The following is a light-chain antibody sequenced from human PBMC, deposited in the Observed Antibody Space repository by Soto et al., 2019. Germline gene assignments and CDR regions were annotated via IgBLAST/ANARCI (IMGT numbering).Light chain of an antibody. CDR2: LDT. Sequence: QSVLTQPPSAASTPGQRVTISCSGSSSNIGACYVYWYQHLPGTAPRLLIYLDTQRPSGVPDRFSGSKSGTSASLAISGLRSEDEGDYYCPAWDDSLNPYVFGTGTKLTVL. V-gene: IGLV1-47*02. J-gene: IGLJ1*01. CDR1: SSNIGACY. CDR3: PAWDDSLNPYV.